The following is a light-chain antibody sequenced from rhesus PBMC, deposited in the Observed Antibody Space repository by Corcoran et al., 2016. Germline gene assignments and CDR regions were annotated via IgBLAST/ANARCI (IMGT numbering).Light chain of an antibody. V-gene: IGKV1-32*02. Sequence: DIQMSQSPSSLSASVGDRVTITCRAGPDISSYLNWYQQKPGNAPKLLIYYSDNLESGGPSRFSGSGVGKEFTLTISSLQPEDFATYYCQQGKSNPVTCGGGTKVDIK. J-gene: IGKJ4*01. CDR2: YSD. CDR1: PDISSY. CDR3: QQGKSNPVT.